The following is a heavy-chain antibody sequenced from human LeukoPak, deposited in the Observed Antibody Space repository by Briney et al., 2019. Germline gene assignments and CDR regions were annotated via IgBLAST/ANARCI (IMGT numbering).Heavy chain of an antibody. CDR2: ISSSSSTI. CDR1: GFTFSSYS. J-gene: IGHJ4*02. CDR3: ARDEGYCSGGSCYPNFDY. D-gene: IGHD2-15*01. Sequence: GGSLRLSCAASGFTFSSYSMNWVRQAPGKGLEWVSYISSSSSTIYYADSVKGRFTISRDNAKNSLYLQMNSLRAEDTAVYYCARDEGYCSGGSCYPNFDYWGQGTLVTVSS. V-gene: IGHV3-48*01.